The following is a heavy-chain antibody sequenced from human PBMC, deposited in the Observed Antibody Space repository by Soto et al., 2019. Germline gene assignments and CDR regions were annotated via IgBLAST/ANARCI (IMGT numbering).Heavy chain of an antibody. J-gene: IGHJ3*02. CDR3: AKVGPAPRWAYYDILTGYYPSWGAFDI. Sequence: GGSLRLSCAASGFTFSSYAMSWVRQAPGKGLEWVSAISGSGGSTYYADSVKGRFTISRDNSKNTLYLQMNSLRAEDTAVYYCAKVGPAPRWAYYDILTGYYPSWGAFDIWGQGTMVTVSS. CDR2: ISGSGGST. CDR1: GFTFSSYA. D-gene: IGHD3-9*01. V-gene: IGHV3-23*01.